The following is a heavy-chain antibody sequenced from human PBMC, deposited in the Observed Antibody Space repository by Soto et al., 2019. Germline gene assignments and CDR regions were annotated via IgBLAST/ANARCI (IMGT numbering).Heavy chain of an antibody. J-gene: IGHJ6*02. CDR1: GFTFSSYA. CDR2: IRGSGGTT. CDR3: AKKLHGSGSFFTPPAMDV. Sequence: GGSLRLSCAASGFTFSSYAMSWFRQAPGKGLEWVSAIRGSGGTTSYADSVKGRFTISRGNSKNTLYLQMNSLRAEDTAIYYCAKKLHGSGSFFTPPAMDVWGQGTTVTVSS. D-gene: IGHD3-10*01. V-gene: IGHV3-23*01.